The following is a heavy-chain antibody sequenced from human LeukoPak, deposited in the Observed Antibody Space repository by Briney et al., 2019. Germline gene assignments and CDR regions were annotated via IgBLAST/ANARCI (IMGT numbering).Heavy chain of an antibody. CDR2: ISSNGGST. CDR3: ARDSDFWSGYYTPYYFDY. J-gene: IGHJ4*02. CDR1: GFTFSSYA. Sequence: GGSLRLSCAASGFTFSSYAMHWVRQAPGKGLEYVSAISSNGGSTYYANSVKGRFTISRDNAKNSLYLQMNSLRAEDTAVYYCARDSDFWSGYYTPYYFDYWGQGTLVTVSS. V-gene: IGHV3-64*01. D-gene: IGHD3-3*01.